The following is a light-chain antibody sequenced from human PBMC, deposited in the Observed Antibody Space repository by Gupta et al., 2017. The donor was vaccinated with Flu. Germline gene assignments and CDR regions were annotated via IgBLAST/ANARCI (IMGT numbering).Light chain of an antibody. V-gene: IGKV1-5*03. CDR2: KAS. Sequence: GDRVTITCRASQSVSNCLAWYQQKPGTAPKLLIYKASNLEIGVPSRFSGSGSGTEFTLTISSLQPDDFATYYCQQYNSYVTFGGGTKVEIK. J-gene: IGKJ4*01. CDR3: QQYNSYVT. CDR1: QSVSNC.